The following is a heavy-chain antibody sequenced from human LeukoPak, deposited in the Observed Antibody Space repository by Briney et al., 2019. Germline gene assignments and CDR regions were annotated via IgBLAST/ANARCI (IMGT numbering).Heavy chain of an antibody. V-gene: IGHV1-18*01. CDR2: ISAYNGNT. J-gene: IGHJ6*02. CDR1: GYTFTSYG. CDR3: ARVSSVVGATLNYYYGMDV. Sequence: ASVKVSCKASGYTFTSYGISWVRQAPGQGLEWMGWISAYNGNTNYAQKLQGRVTMTTDTSTSTAYMELRSLRSEDTAVYYCARVSSVVGATLNYYYGMDVWGQGTTVTVSS. D-gene: IGHD1-26*01.